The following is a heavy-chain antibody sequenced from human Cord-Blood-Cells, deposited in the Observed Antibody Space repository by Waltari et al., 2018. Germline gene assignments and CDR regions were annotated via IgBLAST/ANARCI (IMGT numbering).Heavy chain of an antibody. J-gene: IGHJ6*02. CDR2: ISSSGSTI. Sequence: EVQLVEYGGGLVQPGGSLSLSCAASGFTFSSYEMNWVRQAPGKGLEWVSYISSSGSTIYYADRVKGRVTISRDNAKNSLYLQMNSLRAEDTAVYYCSGDYGRYYYGMDVWGQGTTVTVSS. D-gene: IGHD4-17*01. CDR1: GFTFSSYE. V-gene: IGHV3-48*03. CDR3: SGDYGRYYYGMDV.